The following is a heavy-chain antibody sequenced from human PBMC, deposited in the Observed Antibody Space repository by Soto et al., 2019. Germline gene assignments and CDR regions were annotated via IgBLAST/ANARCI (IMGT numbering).Heavy chain of an antibody. J-gene: IGHJ6*02. CDR3: ARRLYYDSSGFEGGGMDV. CDR2: IYYSGST. D-gene: IGHD3-22*01. CDR1: GGSISSSSYY. Sequence: SETLSLTCNVSGGSISSSSYYWGWIRQPPGKGLEWIGSIYYSGSTYYNPSLKSRVTISVDTSKNQFSLKLSSVTAADTAVYYCARRLYYDSSGFEGGGMDVWGQGTTVT. V-gene: IGHV4-39*01.